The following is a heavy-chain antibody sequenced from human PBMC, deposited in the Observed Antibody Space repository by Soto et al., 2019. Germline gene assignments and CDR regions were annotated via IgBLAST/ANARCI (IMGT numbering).Heavy chain of an antibody. Sequence: QVQLVQSGAEVKKPGSSVKVSCKASGGTFSSYAISWVRQAPGQGLEWMGGIIPIFGTANYAQKFQGRVTITADESTSTAYMELSSLRSEDTAVYYCASSWHCSGGSWYHNFDYWGQGTLVTVSS. CDR3: ASSWHCSGGSWYHNFDY. CDR1: GGTFSSYA. V-gene: IGHV1-69*12. J-gene: IGHJ4*02. D-gene: IGHD2-15*01. CDR2: IIPIFGTA.